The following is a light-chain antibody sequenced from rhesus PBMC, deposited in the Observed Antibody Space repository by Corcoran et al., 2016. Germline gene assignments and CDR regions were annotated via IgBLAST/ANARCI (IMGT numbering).Light chain of an antibody. CDR1: QGISDY. J-gene: IGKJ2*01. CDR3: LQGYSTPYS. Sequence: DIQMTQSPSSLSASVGDRVTITCRASQGISDYLSWYQQKQGKAHKRMIYAAYSLESGVPSRFSGMGSRTDFTLTIIILQPEDFAAYYCLQGYSTPYSFGQVTKVEIK. CDR2: AAY. V-gene: IGKV1-36*02.